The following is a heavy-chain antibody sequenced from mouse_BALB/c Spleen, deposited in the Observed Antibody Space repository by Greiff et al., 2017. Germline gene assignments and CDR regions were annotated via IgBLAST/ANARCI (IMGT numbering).Heavy chain of an antibody. D-gene: IGHD1-1*01. J-gene: IGHJ4*01. CDR1: GYSITSDYA. CDR3: ARKGYGPYYAMDY. V-gene: IGHV3-2*02. Sequence: EVKLMESGPGLVKPSQSLSLTCTVTGYSITSDYAWNWIRQFPGNKLEWMGYISYSGSTSYNPSLKSRISITRDTSKNQFFLQLNSVTTEDTATYYCARKGYGPYYAMDYWGQGTSVTVSS. CDR2: ISYSGST.